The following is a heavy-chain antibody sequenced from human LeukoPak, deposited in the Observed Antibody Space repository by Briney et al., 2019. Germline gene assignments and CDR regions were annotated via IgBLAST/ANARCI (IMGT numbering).Heavy chain of an antibody. CDR2: IIPIFGTA. J-gene: IGHJ4*02. CDR3: ARDPGGGMVGLAFTLGY. D-gene: IGHD2-15*01. V-gene: IGHV1-69*13. CDR1: GGTFSSYA. Sequence: ASVKVSCKASGGTFSSYAISWVRQAPGQGLEWMGGIIPIFGTANYAQKFQGRVTITADESTSTAYMELSSLRSEDTAVYYCARDPGGGMVGLAFTLGYWGQGTLVTVSS.